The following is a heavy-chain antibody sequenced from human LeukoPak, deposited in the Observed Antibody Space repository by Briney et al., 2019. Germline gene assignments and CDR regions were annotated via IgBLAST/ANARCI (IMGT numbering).Heavy chain of an antibody. J-gene: IGHJ4*02. CDR2: ISYDGSNK. Sequence: GGSLRLSCAASGFTFSSYGMHWVRQAPGKGLEWVAVISYDGSNKYYADSVKGRFTISRDNSKNTLYLQMNSLRAEDTAVYYCAKVLPRTYDYGGNSGFDYWGQGTLVTVSS. CDR1: GFTFSSYG. D-gene: IGHD4-23*01. V-gene: IGHV3-30*18. CDR3: AKVLPRTYDYGGNSGFDY.